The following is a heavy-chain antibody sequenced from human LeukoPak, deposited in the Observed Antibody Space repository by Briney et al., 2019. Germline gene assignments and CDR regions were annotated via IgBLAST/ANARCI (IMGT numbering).Heavy chain of an antibody. V-gene: IGHV3-15*01. CDR3: ATVEAGFFSLDH. Sequence: GGSLRLSCAASGFTFNNAWMSWVRQAPGKGREGVGRIKGKSDGGATAHAAPVRVRFTIARDDSRHSLLLQRNRLKAEDTAVYYCATVEAGFFSLDHWGQGTLVTVSS. CDR1: GFTFNNAW. CDR2: IKGKSDGGAT. J-gene: IGHJ4*02. D-gene: IGHD6-19*01.